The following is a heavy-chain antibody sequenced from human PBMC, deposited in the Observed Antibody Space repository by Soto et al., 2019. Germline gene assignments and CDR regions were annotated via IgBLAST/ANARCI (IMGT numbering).Heavy chain of an antibody. D-gene: IGHD6-13*01. CDR1: GFTFSSYG. V-gene: IGHV3-30*18. CDR3: AKGFIAAPGAFDI. CDR2: ISYDGSNK. J-gene: IGHJ3*02. Sequence: PGGSLRLSCAASGFTFSSYGMHWVRQAPGKGLEWVAVISYDGSNKYYADSVKGRFTISRDNSKNTLYLQMNSLRAEDTAVYYCAKGFIAAPGAFDIWGQGTMVTVSS.